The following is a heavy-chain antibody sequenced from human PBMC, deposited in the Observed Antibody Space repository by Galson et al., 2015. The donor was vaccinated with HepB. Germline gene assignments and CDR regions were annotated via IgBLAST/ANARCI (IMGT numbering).Heavy chain of an antibody. D-gene: IGHD6-19*01. CDR2: INPSGGST. Sequence: SVKVSCKASGYTFTSYYMHWVRQAPGQGLEWMGIINPSGGSTSYAQKFQGRVTMTRDTSTSTVYMELSSLRSEDTAVYYCARDISSWQWPADAFDIWGQGTMVTVSS. V-gene: IGHV1-46*01. CDR1: GYTFTSYY. CDR3: ARDISSWQWPADAFDI. J-gene: IGHJ3*02.